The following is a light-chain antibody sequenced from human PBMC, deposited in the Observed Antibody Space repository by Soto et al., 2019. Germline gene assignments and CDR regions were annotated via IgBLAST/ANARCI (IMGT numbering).Light chain of an antibody. J-gene: IGKJ3*01. V-gene: IGKV1-39*01. CDR2: AAS. Sequence: DIQMTQSPSSLSASVGDRVTITCRASQSISSYLNWYQQKPGKAPKLLIYAASILQSGVPSRFSGCGSGTDFTLTISSLQPEYFATYYCQQSYSTPFTFGPGTKVDIK. CDR1: QSISSY. CDR3: QQSYSTPFT.